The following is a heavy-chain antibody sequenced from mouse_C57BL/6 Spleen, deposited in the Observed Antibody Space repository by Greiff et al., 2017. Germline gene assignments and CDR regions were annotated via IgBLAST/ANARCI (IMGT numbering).Heavy chain of an antibody. D-gene: IGHD2-4*01. CDR1: GYTFTSYW. Sequence: VQLQQPGAELVKPGASVKLSCKASGYTFTSYWMHWVKQRPGQGLEWIGMIDPNSGSTNYNEKFKSKATLTVDKSSSTAYMQLNSLTSEDSAVYYYARSRHDYDSYYFDYWGKGTTLTVSS. V-gene: IGHV1-64*01. CDR2: IDPNSGST. J-gene: IGHJ2*01. CDR3: ARSRHDYDSYYFDY.